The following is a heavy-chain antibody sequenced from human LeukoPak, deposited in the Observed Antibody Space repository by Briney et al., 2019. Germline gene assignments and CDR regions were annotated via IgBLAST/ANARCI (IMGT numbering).Heavy chain of an antibody. D-gene: IGHD2-2*01. V-gene: IGHV3-11*01. CDR1: GFTFSDYY. J-gene: IGHJ3*02. CDR3: ARQRDIVVVPDAFDI. CDR2: ISSSGSTI. Sequence: GGSLRLSCAASGFTFSDYYMSWIRQAPGRGLEWVSYISSSGSTIYYADSVKGRFTISRDNAKNSLYLQMNSLRAEDTAVYYCARQRDIVVVPDAFDIWGQGTMVTVSS.